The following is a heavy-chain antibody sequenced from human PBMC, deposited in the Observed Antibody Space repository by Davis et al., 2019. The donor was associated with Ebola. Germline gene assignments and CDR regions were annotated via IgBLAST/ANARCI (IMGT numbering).Heavy chain of an antibody. CDR2: IYNSGSP. D-gene: IGHD4/OR15-4a*01. Sequence: ESLKISCAASGFTFSSYSMNWIRQPPGKGLEWIGQIYNSGSPNYNPSLQSRATMSLDTSKNQFSLKLRSVTAADTAVYYCARAVLPYGMDVWGQGTTVTVSS. CDR1: GFTFSSYS. J-gene: IGHJ6*02. CDR3: ARAVLPYGMDV. V-gene: IGHV4-4*07.